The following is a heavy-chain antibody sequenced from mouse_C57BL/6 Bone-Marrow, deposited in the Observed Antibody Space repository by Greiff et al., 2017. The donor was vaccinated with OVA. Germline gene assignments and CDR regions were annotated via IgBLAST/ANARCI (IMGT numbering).Heavy chain of an antibody. Sequence: EVKLVESGGGLVQPGGSLKLSCAASGFTFSDYGMAWVRQAPRKGPEWVAFISNLAYSIYYADTVTGRFTISRENAKNTLYLEMSSLRSEDTAMYYCARRYYGTYAMDYWGQGTSVTVSS. D-gene: IGHD1-1*01. CDR3: ARRYYGTYAMDY. J-gene: IGHJ4*01. V-gene: IGHV5-15*01. CDR2: ISNLAYSI. CDR1: GFTFSDYG.